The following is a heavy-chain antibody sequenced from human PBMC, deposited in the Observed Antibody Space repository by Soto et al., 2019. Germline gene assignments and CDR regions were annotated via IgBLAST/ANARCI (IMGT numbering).Heavy chain of an antibody. V-gene: IGHV1-8*01. CDR3: ARRKERSGPYYLDL. CDR2: MNPNNGNA. J-gene: IGHJ4*02. CDR1: GYTFSTSD. Sequence: ASVKVSCKASGYTFSTSDFAWVRQATGQGLEWMGWMNPNNGNAGFAQQFRGRVTMTRNTSITTAYMELSSLRTDDTAVYYCARRKERSGPYYLDLWGQGTLVTVSS.